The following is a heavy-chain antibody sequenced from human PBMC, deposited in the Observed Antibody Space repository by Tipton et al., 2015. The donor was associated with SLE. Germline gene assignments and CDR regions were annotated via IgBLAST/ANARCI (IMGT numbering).Heavy chain of an antibody. V-gene: IGHV3-21*01. CDR1: GFTFSSYN. Sequence: GSLRLSCAASGFTFSSYNMNWVRQAPGKGLEWVSSISSSSSYIYYADSVKGRFTISRDNAKNSLYLQMNSLRAEDTAVYYCARGVLAAAGSDYWGQGTLVSVSS. CDR3: ARGVLAAAGSDY. D-gene: IGHD6-13*01. J-gene: IGHJ4*02. CDR2: ISSSSSYI.